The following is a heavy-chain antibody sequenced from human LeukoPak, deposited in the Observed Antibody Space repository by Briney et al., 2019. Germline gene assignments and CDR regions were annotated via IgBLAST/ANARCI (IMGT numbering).Heavy chain of an antibody. V-gene: IGHV3-21*04. D-gene: IGHD6-13*01. J-gene: IGHJ4*02. CDR2: ISSSSSYI. Sequence: PGGSLRLSCAASGFTFSSYSMNWVRQAPGKGLEWVSSISSSSSYIYYADSVKGRFTISRDNAKNSLYLQMSSLRAEDTAVYYCAKDRAAAGYFDYWGQGTLVTVSS. CDR3: AKDRAAAGYFDY. CDR1: GFTFSSYS.